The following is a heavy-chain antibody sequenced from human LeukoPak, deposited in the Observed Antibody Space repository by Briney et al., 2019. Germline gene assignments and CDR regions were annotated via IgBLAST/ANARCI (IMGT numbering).Heavy chain of an antibody. CDR3: ARTMRYCSGGSCEKRFDY. Sequence: PSETLSLTCTVSGASISGDYWTWIRQPAGTGLEWIGRIYTSGSTIYNPSLKRRVTMSVDTSKNQFSLKLSSVTAADTAVYYCARTMRYCSGGSCEKRFDYWGQGTLVTVSS. D-gene: IGHD2-15*01. V-gene: IGHV4-4*07. J-gene: IGHJ4*02. CDR1: GASISGDY. CDR2: IYTSGST.